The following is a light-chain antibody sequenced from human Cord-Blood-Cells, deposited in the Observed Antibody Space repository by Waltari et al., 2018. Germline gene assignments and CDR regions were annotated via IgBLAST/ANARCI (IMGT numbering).Light chain of an antibody. Sequence: DIVMTQSPLSLPVTPGEPASISCRSSQSLLHSNGYNSLVWYLPKPGQSPQLLIYLGSNRASGVPDRFSGSGSGTDFTLKISRVEAEDVGVYYCMQALQTPYTFGQGTKLEIK. V-gene: IGKV2-28*01. CDR3: MQALQTPYT. CDR2: LGS. CDR1: QSLLHSNGYNS. J-gene: IGKJ2*01.